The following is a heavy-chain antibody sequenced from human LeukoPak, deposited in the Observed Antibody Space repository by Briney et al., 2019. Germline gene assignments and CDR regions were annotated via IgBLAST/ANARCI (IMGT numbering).Heavy chain of an antibody. CDR1: DGSISSYH. D-gene: IGHD2-8*02. V-gene: IGHV4-4*07. Sequence: SETLSLTCTVSDGSISSYHWSWIRQPAGKGLEWIGRIHTSGTTNYNPSLKSRVTMSVDASKNQFSLKGSSVTAADTPVYYRARGRDTVGYGIFDYWGQGTLLTVSS. CDR2: IHTSGTT. J-gene: IGHJ4*02. CDR3: ARGRDTVGYGIFDY.